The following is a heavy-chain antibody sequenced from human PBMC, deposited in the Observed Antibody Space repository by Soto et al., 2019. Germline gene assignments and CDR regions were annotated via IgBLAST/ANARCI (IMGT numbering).Heavy chain of an antibody. D-gene: IGHD6-13*01. J-gene: IGHJ4*02. Sequence: SETLSLTCTVSGGSISSSSSYWGWIRQPPGKGLEWVGSIYYSGNTYYNPSLKSRVTISVDTSKNQFSLKLSSVTAADTAVYYCARDLAAAGTPYFFDYWGQGTLVTVSS. CDR1: GGSISSSSSY. CDR2: IYYSGNT. V-gene: IGHV4-39*07. CDR3: ARDLAAAGTPYFFDY.